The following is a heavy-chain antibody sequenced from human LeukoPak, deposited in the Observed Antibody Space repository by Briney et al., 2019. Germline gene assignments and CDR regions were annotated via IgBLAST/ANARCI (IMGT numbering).Heavy chain of an antibody. Sequence: GLLRLSCAASGFTFSSYAMSWVRQAPGKGLEWVSAISRSGGSTYYADSVKGRFTISRDNSKNTLYLQMNSLRAEDTAVYFRARSSTTVSGPYWGQGTLVTVSS. J-gene: IGHJ4*02. CDR2: ISRSGGST. V-gene: IGHV3-23*01. CDR1: GFTFSSYA. D-gene: IGHD4-11*01. CDR3: ARSSTTVSGPY.